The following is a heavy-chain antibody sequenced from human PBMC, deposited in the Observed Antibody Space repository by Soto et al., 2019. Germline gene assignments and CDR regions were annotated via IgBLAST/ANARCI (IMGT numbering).Heavy chain of an antibody. V-gene: IGHV3-74*01. Sequence: QPGGSLRLSCTASGFTFSNYWMHWVRQAPGTGLVWVSHISSDGSGTSYADSVKGRFTIFRDNAKNTVFLQMNNLRAEDTAVYYCARDSNLGFDPWGQGTLVTVSS. D-gene: IGHD7-27*01. CDR3: ARDSNLGFDP. CDR1: GFTFSNYW. J-gene: IGHJ5*02. CDR2: ISSDGSGT.